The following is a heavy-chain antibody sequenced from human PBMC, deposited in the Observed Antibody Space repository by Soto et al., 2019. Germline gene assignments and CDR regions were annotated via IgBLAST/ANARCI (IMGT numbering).Heavy chain of an antibody. J-gene: IGHJ4*02. CDR2: ISAYNGNT. CDR1: GYTFTSYG. V-gene: IGHV1-18*01. CDR3: ARDLNKGLATITAGHPYYFDY. D-gene: IGHD5-12*01. Sequence: ASVKVSCKASGYTFTSYGISWVRQAPGQGLEWMGWISAYNGNTNYAQKLQGRVTMTTDTSTSTAYMELRSLRSDDTAVYYCARDLNKGLATITAGHPYYFDYWGQGTLVTVSS.